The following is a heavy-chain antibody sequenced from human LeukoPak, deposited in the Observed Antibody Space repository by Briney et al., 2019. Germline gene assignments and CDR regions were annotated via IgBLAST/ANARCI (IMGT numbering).Heavy chain of an antibody. V-gene: IGHV4-30-2*01. CDR3: AREPLGGSADAFDI. D-gene: IGHD1-26*01. CDR2: IYHSGST. Sequence: SSQTLSLTCTVSGGSISSGGYSWSWIRQPPGKGLEWIGYIYHSGSTYYNPSLKSRVTISVDRSKNQFSLKLSSVTAADTAVYYCAREPLGGSADAFDIWGQGTMVTVSS. CDR1: GGSISSGGYS. J-gene: IGHJ3*02.